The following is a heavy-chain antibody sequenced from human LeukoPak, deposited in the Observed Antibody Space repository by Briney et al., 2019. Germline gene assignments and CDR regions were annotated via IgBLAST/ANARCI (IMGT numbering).Heavy chain of an antibody. CDR2: ISGGGDNT. Sequence: GRSLRLSCAASGFTFSSYAMSWVRQAPGKGLEWVSAISGGGDNTYYADSVRGRFTISRDNSKNTLFLQMSSLRAEDTAIYYCAKPVDGASVQRYFQHWGQGTLVTVSS. V-gene: IGHV3-23*01. D-gene: IGHD1-1*01. CDR3: AKPVDGASVQRYFQH. CDR1: GFTFSSYA. J-gene: IGHJ1*01.